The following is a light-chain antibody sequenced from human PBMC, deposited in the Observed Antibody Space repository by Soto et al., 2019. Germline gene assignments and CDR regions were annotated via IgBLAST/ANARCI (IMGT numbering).Light chain of an antibody. Sequence: KVVTQSPATLSVSPGERVTFSCKASLFIANHLAWYQHKPGQTPRLLIYDTSTRASGVPARFSGSRSGPEFTLTINSLQSEDFAIYYCQPYNNWPLTFGGGTKGDIK. CDR3: QPYNNWPLT. CDR2: DTS. CDR1: LFIANH. J-gene: IGKJ4*01. V-gene: IGKV3-15*01.